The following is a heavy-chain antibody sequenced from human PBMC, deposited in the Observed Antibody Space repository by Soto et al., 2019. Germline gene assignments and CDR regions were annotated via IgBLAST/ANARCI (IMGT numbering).Heavy chain of an antibody. V-gene: IGHV3-33*01. CDR2: IWYDGSDK. Sequence: PGGSLRLSCAASGFTFSSYAMHWVRQAPGKGLEWVVVIWYDGSDKSYADSVKGRFTISRDNSKNTVYLQMNSLRAEDTAVYYRARALQMVTTHAFDIWGQGTMVTVSS. CDR3: ARALQMVTTHAFDI. D-gene: IGHD4-17*01. J-gene: IGHJ3*02. CDR1: GFTFSSYA.